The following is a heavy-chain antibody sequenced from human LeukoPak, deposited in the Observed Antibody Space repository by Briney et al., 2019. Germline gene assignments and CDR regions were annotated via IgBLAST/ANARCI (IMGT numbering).Heavy chain of an antibody. CDR2: IYSGGST. V-gene: IGHV3-66*01. CDR3: ARVATDLDDY. J-gene: IGHJ4*02. Sequence: GGSLSLSCAASGFTVGSNYMSWVRQAPGKGLEWVSVIYSGGSTYYADSVKGRFTISRDNPKNTLYLQMNSLRAEDTAVYYCARVATDLDDYWGQGTLVTVSS. CDR1: GFTVGSNY.